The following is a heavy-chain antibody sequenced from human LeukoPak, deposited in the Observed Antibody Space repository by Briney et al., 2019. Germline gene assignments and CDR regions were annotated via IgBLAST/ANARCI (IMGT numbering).Heavy chain of an antibody. D-gene: IGHD3-10*01. CDR1: GFTFCRYW. J-gene: IGHJ6*03. CDR3: ARDQVLLWFGACYYYMDV. Sequence: GGSLRLSCAASGFTFCRYWMSWVRQAPGKGLEWVANIKQDGSEKYYVDSVKGRFTISRDNAKNSLYLQMNSLRAEDTAVYYCARDQVLLWFGACYYYMDVWGKGTTVTVSS. V-gene: IGHV3-7*01. CDR2: IKQDGSEK.